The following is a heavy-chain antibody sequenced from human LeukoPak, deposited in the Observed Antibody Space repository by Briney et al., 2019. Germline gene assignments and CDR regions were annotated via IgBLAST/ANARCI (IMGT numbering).Heavy chain of an antibody. J-gene: IGHJ5*02. V-gene: IGHV1-18*01. CDR1: GYTFSNYG. CDR2: ISAYNGNT. Sequence: ASVKVSCKASGYTFSNYGISWVRQAPGQGLEWMGWISAYNGNTNYAQKLQGRVTMTTDTSTSTAYMELRSLRSDDTAVYYCARAITIFGVVIIRDWFDPWGQGTLVTVSS. D-gene: IGHD3-3*01. CDR3: ARAITIFGVVIIRDWFDP.